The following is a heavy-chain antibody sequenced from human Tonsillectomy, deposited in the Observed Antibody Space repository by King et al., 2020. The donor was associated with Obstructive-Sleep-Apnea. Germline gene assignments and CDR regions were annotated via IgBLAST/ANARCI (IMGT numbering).Heavy chain of an antibody. CDR3: AKESRNYDILTGTRHNWFDP. Sequence: VQLVESGGGLVQPGGSLRLSCAASGFTFSSYAMSWVRQAPGKGLEWVSAIGGSGGSTYYADSVKGRFTISRNNSKNTLYLQVNSLRAEDTAVYYCAKESRNYDILTGTRHNWFDPWGQGTLVTVSS. V-gene: IGHV3-23*04. CDR2: IGGSGGST. J-gene: IGHJ5*02. D-gene: IGHD3-9*01. CDR1: GFTFSSYA.